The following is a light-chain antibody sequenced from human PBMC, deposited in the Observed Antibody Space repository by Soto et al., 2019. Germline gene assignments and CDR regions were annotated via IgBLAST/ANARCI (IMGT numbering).Light chain of an antibody. J-gene: IGKJ1*01. CDR1: QSVSNNY. CDR3: QPYGSSGT. CDR2: GAS. Sequence: EIVLTQSPGTLSLSPEERATLSCRASQSVSNNYLAWYQQNPGQAPRLLIYGASTRATGIPDRFSGSGSGTDFTLTISSLETEDFAVYYCQPYGSSGTFGQGTKVEIK. V-gene: IGKV3-20*01.